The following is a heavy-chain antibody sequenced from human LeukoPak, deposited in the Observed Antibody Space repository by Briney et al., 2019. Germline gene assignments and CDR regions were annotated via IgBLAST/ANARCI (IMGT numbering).Heavy chain of an antibody. J-gene: IGHJ4*02. V-gene: IGHV4-39*07. Sequence: PSETLSLTCTVSGGSISSSNYCWGWIRQPPGKGLEWIGTIYYSGSTYYNPSLKSRVTISVDTSKNQFSLKLSSVTAADTAVYYCARGLLRFRGVPDYWGQGTLVTVSS. CDR2: IYYSGST. D-gene: IGHD3-10*01. CDR3: ARGLLRFRGVPDY. CDR1: GGSISSSNYC.